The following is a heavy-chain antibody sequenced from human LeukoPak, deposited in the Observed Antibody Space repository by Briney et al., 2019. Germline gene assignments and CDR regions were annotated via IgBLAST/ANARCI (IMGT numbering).Heavy chain of an antibody. CDR1: GDSISSGNYY. CDR3: ARDAVGDYGGNPTGLQ. V-gene: IGHV4-31*03. D-gene: IGHD3-16*01. CDR2: INHSGST. J-gene: IGHJ4*02. Sequence: SQTLSLTCTVSGDSISSGNYYWNWIRQHPGKGLEWIGYINHSGSTYYNPSLKSRVTISLDKSKNQFSLILNSVTAADTAVYYCARDAVGDYGGNPTGLQWGQGTLVTVSS.